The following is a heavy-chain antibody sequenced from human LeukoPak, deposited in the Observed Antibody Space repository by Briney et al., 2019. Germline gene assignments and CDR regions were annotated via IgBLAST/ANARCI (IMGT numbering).Heavy chain of an antibody. Sequence: GGSLRLSCAASGFTFSGAWMHWVRQAPGKGLVWVSRINNDGSTTRHADSVKGRSTISRDNSKNTLYLQMNSLRAEDTAVYYCAKDSLADIDYWGQGTLVTVSS. CDR2: INNDGSTT. V-gene: IGHV3-74*01. D-gene: IGHD3-16*01. CDR3: AKDSLADIDY. CDR1: GFTFSGAW. J-gene: IGHJ4*02.